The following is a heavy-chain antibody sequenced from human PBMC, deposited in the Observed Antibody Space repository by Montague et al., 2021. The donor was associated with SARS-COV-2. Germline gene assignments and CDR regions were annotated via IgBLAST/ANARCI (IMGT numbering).Heavy chain of an antibody. Sequence: SETLSLTCAVYGGSFSGYYWSCFRQLPGKGLVWIGGINHSGSTKYNPSPKSRVTILVDTSTNQFSLKLISVTAADTAVYYCARGTKRVFTYDYDSSGYASDYWGQGTLVTVSS. D-gene: IGHD3-22*01. CDR2: INHSGST. CDR3: ARGTKRVFTYDYDSSGYASDY. V-gene: IGHV4-34*01. J-gene: IGHJ4*02. CDR1: GGSFSGYY.